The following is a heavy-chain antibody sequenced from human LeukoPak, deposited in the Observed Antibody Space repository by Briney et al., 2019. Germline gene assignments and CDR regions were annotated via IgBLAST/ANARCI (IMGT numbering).Heavy chain of an antibody. D-gene: IGHD4/OR15-4a*01. Sequence: GGSLRLSCTVSGFTVSSNSMSWVRQAPGKGLEWVSFIYSDNTHYPDSVKGRFTISRDNSKNTLCLQMNSLRAEDTAVYYCARRAGAYSHPYDYWGQGTLVTVSS. V-gene: IGHV3-53*01. CDR3: ARRAGAYSHPYDY. J-gene: IGHJ4*02. CDR2: IYSDNT. CDR1: GFTVSSNS.